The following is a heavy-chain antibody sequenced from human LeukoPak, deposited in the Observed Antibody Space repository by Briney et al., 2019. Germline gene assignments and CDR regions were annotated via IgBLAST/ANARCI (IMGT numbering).Heavy chain of an antibody. CDR3: ARGVEYPGNY. Sequence: GGSLRLSCAASGFTFTTYWMHWVRQAPRKGLVWVSRISTDGTNTSYADSVKGRFTISRDNAKNTVYLQMNSLRAEDTAMYYCARGVEYPGNYWGQGTLVTVSS. V-gene: IGHV3-74*01. D-gene: IGHD1-14*01. CDR1: GFTFTTYW. J-gene: IGHJ4*02. CDR2: ISTDGTNT.